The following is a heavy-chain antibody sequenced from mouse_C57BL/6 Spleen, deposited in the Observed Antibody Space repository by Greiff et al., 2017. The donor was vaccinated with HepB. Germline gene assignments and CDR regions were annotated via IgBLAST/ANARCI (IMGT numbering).Heavy chain of an antibody. CDR1: GYTFTSYW. CDR3: ARTAIYDGYYYYAMDY. Sequence: QVQLQQSGAELVKPGASVKMSCKASGYTFTSYWITWVKQRPGQGLEWIGDIYPGSGSTNYNEKFKSKATLTVDTSSSTAYMQLSSLTSEDSAVYYCARTAIYDGYYYYAMDYWGQGTTVTVSS. D-gene: IGHD2-3*01. V-gene: IGHV1-55*01. J-gene: IGHJ4*01. CDR2: IYPGSGST.